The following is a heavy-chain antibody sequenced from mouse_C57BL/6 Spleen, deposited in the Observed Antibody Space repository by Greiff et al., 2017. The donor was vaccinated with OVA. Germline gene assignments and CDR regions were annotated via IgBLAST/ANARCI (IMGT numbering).Heavy chain of an antibody. Sequence: VQLQQSGAELVKPGASVKMSCKASGYTFTSYWITWVKQRPGQGLEWIGDIYPGSGSTNYNEKFKSKATLTVDTSSSTAYMQLSSLTSEDSAVYYCARGTEDAMDCWGQGTSVTVSS. J-gene: IGHJ4*01. CDR3: ARGTEDAMDC. V-gene: IGHV1-55*01. CDR2: IYPGSGST. CDR1: GYTFTSYW. D-gene: IGHD3-3*01.